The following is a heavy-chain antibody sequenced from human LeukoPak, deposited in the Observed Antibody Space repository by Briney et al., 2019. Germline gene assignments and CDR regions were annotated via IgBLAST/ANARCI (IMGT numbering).Heavy chain of an antibody. CDR1: GYTFTSYD. Sequence: ASVKVSCKASGYTFTSYDINWVRQATGQGLEWMGWMNPNSGNTGYAQKLQGRVTMTTDTSTSTAYMELRSLRSDDTAVYYCARDFYDDFWSEDYWGQGTLVTVSS. CDR2: MNPNSGNT. V-gene: IGHV1-8*01. CDR3: ARDFYDDFWSEDY. D-gene: IGHD3-3*01. J-gene: IGHJ4*02.